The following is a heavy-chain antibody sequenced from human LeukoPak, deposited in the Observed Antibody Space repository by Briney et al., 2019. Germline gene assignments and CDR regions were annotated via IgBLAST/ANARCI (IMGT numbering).Heavy chain of an antibody. CDR3: AGLWFGDRPPFDY. J-gene: IGHJ4*02. Sequence: PGGSLRLSCAASGFTFSDYAMHWVRQGPGKGLEWVAVISDEGHQKYYGDSVKGRFTISRDNAKNSLYLQMNSLRAEDTAVYYCAGLWFGDRPPFDYWGQGALVTVSS. D-gene: IGHD3-10*01. CDR2: ISDEGHQK. V-gene: IGHV3-30-3*01. CDR1: GFTFSDYA.